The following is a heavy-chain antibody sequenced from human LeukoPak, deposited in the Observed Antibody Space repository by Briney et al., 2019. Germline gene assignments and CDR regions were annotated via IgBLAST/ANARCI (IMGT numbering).Heavy chain of an antibody. CDR1: GLNFGSHW. CDR2: IKEDGFTA. V-gene: IGHV3-74*01. CDR3: HPLAYVSN. Sequence: GGSLRLSCAVSGLNFGSHWMHWVRQAPGKGLVWVAVIKEDGFTASYADSVKGRFIASIDDARKTVYLQKSSLRAEDTAVYYCHPLAYVSNWGQGTLVTVSS. D-gene: IGHD3-22*01. J-gene: IGHJ4*02.